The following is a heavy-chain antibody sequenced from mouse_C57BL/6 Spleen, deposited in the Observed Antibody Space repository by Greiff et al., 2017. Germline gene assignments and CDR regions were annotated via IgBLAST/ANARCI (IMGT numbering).Heavy chain of an antibody. CDR3: ARHEGHCGSGHWFAY. J-gene: IGHJ3*01. V-gene: IGHV1-62-2*01. D-gene: IGHD1-1*01. Sequence: VHLQQSGAELVKPGASVKLSCKASGYTFTEYTIHWVKQRSGQGLEWIGWFYPGSGSIKYNEKFKDKATLTANKSSSTVYMELSRVTSEDSAVYFCARHEGHCGSGHWFAYWGQGTLVTVSA. CDR1: GYTFTEYT. CDR2: FYPGSGSI.